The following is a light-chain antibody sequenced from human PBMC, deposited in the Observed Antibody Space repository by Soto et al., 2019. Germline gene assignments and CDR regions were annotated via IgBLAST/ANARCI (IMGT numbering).Light chain of an antibody. V-gene: IGLV2-14*01. J-gene: IGLJ1*01. CDR3: SSYTSSITLDGSV. CDR1: SSDVGGYNY. CDR2: DVS. Sequence: QSALTQPASVSGSPGQSITISCTGTSSDVGGYNYVSWYQQHPGKAPKLMIYDVSNRPSGVSNRFSGSKSGNTASLTISGLQAEDEADYYCSSYTSSITLDGSVFGTGTKVTVL.